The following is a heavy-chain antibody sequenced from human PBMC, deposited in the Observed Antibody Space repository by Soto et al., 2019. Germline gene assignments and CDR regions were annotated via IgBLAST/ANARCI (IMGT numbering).Heavy chain of an antibody. Sequence: SETLSLTCAVYGGSFSGYYWSWIRQPPGKGLEWIGEINHSGSTNYNPSLKSRVTISVDTSKNQFSLKLSSVTAADTAVYYCARYDDYGDYEHYDAFDIWGQGTMVTVSS. CDR1: GGSFSGYY. CDR2: INHSGST. J-gene: IGHJ3*02. D-gene: IGHD4-17*01. V-gene: IGHV4-34*01. CDR3: ARYDDYGDYEHYDAFDI.